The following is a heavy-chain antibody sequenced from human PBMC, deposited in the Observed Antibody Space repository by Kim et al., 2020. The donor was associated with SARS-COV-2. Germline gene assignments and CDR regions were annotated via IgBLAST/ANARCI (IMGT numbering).Heavy chain of an antibody. CDR3: ARDYYDSSGHLRGYYFDY. J-gene: IGHJ4*02. D-gene: IGHD3-22*01. V-gene: IGHV3-48*02. CDR2: ISSSSSTI. CDR1: GFTFSSYS. Sequence: GGSLRLSCAASGFTFSSYSMNWVRQAPGKGLEWVSYISSSSSTIYYADSVKGRFTISRDNAKNSLYLQMNSLRDEDTAVYYCARDYYDSSGHLRGYYFDYWGQGTLVTVSS.